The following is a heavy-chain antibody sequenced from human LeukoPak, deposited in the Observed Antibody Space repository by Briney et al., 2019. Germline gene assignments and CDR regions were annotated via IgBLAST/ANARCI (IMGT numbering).Heavy chain of an antibody. J-gene: IGHJ4*02. CDR1: GFTVSNND. Sequence: PGGSLRLSCAASGFTVSNNDMSWVRQAPGKGLEWVANIKQDGSEKYYVDSVKGRFTISRDNAKNSLYLQMNSLRAEDTAVYYCVMYSRADYWGQGTLVTVSS. V-gene: IGHV3-7*01. CDR3: VMYSRADY. D-gene: IGHD6-13*01. CDR2: IKQDGSEK.